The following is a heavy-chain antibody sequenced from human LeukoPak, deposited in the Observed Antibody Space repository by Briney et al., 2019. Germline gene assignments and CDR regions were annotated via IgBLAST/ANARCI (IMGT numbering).Heavy chain of an antibody. CDR3: ARSLAPRIYYYVSSGYYFDY. J-gene: IGHJ4*02. V-gene: IGHV4-39*01. D-gene: IGHD3-22*01. CDR2: IYYSGST. CDR1: GGSISSSSYY. Sequence: SETLSLTCTVSGGSISSSSYYWGWIRQPPGKGLEWIGSIYYSGSTYYNPSLKSRVTISVDTSKNQFSLKLSSVTAADTAVYYCARSLAPRIYYYVSSGYYFDYWGQGTLVTVSS.